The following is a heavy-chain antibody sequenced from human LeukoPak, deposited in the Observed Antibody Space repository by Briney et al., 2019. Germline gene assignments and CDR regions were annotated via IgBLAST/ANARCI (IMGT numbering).Heavy chain of an antibody. CDR1: GGSIGSYY. J-gene: IGHJ3*02. CDR3: ARRQGPRRAFDI. V-gene: IGHV4-59*12. Sequence: SETLSLTCTVSGGSIGSYYWSWIRQPPGKGLEWIGYIYYSGSTNYNPSLKSRVTISVDTSKNQFSLKLSSVTAADTAVYYCARRQGPRRAFDIWGQGTMVTVSS. CDR2: IYYSGST. D-gene: IGHD6-25*01.